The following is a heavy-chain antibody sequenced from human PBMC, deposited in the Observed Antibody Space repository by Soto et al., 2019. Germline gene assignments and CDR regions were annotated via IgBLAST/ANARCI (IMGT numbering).Heavy chain of an antibody. CDR3: ARVSPSSRAAEP. CDR2: ISAYNGNT. D-gene: IGHD6-13*01. CDR1: GYTFTSYG. J-gene: IGHJ4*02. Sequence: QVQLVQSGAEVKKPGASVRVSCKASGYTFTSYGISWVRQAPGQGLEWMRWISAYNGNTNYAQSLQGRVTMTTDTSTTTAYMELRNLNSDDTAVYYCARVSPSSRAAEPWGQGTLVTVS. V-gene: IGHV1-18*01.